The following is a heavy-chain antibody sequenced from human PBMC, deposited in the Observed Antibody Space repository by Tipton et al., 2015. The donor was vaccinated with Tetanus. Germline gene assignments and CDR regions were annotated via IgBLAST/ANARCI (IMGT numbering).Heavy chain of an antibody. Sequence: LRLSCSVSGGSFSGHFWSWLRQPPGKGLEWIGYISHTGSTTYHPSLEGRVSISVDTSKNQFSLKVNSVTAADTAVYYCARAGETPLWGAFNSWGQGALVTVSP. CDR2: ISHTGST. CDR1: GGSFSGHF. J-gene: IGHJ4*02. D-gene: IGHD3-16*01. V-gene: IGHV4-59*11. CDR3: ARAGETPLWGAFNS.